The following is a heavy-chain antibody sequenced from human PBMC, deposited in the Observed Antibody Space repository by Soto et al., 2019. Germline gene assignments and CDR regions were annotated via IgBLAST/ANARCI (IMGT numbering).Heavy chain of an antibody. J-gene: IGHJ4*02. CDR2: IFYSGGT. D-gene: IGHD5-18*01. V-gene: IGHV4-61*01. CDR3: ARGGGITATFDY. CDR1: GGSVSSDTYY. Sequence: QVQLQESGPGLLKPSETLSLTCTVSGGSVSSDTYYWSWIRQAPGKGLEWIAYIFYSGGTNYNPPLKSRVTRSVDTSKNQVSLRLSSVTAADTAAYYCARGGGITATFDYWGQGTLVTVSS.